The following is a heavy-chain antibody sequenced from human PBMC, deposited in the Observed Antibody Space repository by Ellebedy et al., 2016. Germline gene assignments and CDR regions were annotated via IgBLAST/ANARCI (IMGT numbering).Heavy chain of an antibody. V-gene: IGHV4-39*01. CDR3: ARLVSWAEAGGY. CDR1: GDSINNNQD. CDR2: IYYSGTT. D-gene: IGHD6-19*01. Sequence: SETLSLXXTVSGDSINNNQDWGWIRQPPGKGLEWIGSIYYSGTTFYNPSLKSRLTLSLDTSMNQFSLRLTSVTAADTAVYYCARLVSWAEAGGYWGQGTLVTVSS. J-gene: IGHJ4*02.